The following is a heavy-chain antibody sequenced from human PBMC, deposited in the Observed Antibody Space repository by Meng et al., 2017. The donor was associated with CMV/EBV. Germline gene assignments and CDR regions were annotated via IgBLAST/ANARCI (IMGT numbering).Heavy chain of an antibody. CDR1: GGSFSGYY. V-gene: IGHV3-23*03. CDR2: IDTGATRT. Sequence: ETLSLTCAVYGGSFSGYYWSWIRQPPGKGLEWVSVIDTGATRTYYADSVKGRFIVTREDFKNTLFLQMNSLRAEDTAVYYCAKDLSFGYSSGVFDPWGQGTLVTVSS. CDR3: AKDLSFGYSSGVFDP. J-gene: IGHJ5*02. D-gene: IGHD5-18*01.